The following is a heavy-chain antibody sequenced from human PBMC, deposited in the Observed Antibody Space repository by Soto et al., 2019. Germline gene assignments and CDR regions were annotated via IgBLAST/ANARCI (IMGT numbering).Heavy chain of an antibody. CDR1: GASMNSYH. Sequence: SETLSLTCTVPGASMNSYHWSWIRQPAGKGLEWIGHIHSSGSTNYNPSLKSRVTMSVDTSKNQFSLRLMSLTAADTAVYYCARDQGVAAAGITWFDPWGQGSLVTVSS. J-gene: IGHJ5*02. CDR2: IHSSGST. CDR3: ARDQGVAAAGITWFDP. V-gene: IGHV4-4*07. D-gene: IGHD6-13*01.